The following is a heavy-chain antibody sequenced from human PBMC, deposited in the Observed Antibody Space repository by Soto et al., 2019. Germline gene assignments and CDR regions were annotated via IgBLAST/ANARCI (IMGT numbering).Heavy chain of an antibody. Sequence: QGQLVQSGGGVVQPGRSLRLSCAASGFNFNTYFMHWVRQAPGKGLEWVAMIFPNGRDKEYADAVMGRFTISRDNSSNRMYLQMDSLRPEDTAVYYCARDDEHGSNWDLAYWGQGALVTVSS. V-gene: IGHV3-30*13. CDR2: IFPNGRDK. CDR1: GFNFNTYF. CDR3: ARDDEHGSNWDLAY. D-gene: IGHD1-26*01. J-gene: IGHJ4*02.